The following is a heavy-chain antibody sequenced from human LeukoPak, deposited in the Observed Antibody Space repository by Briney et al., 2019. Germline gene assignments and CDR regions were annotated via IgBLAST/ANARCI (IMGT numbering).Heavy chain of an antibody. Sequence: GGSLRLSCAASGFTFSSSSMSWVRQAPGKGLEWVSAIDSTSTYIYYADSVKGRFTISRDNSKNTLYLQMTSLRADDTAVYYCVKLRTGTATNFDYWGQGTLVTVSS. CDR1: GFTFSSSS. D-gene: IGHD1-1*01. CDR3: VKLRTGTATNFDY. J-gene: IGHJ4*02. V-gene: IGHV3-23*01. CDR2: IDSTSTYI.